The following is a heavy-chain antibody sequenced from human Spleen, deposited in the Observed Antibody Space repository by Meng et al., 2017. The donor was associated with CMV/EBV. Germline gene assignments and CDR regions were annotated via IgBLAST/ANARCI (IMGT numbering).Heavy chain of an antibody. Sequence: ASVKVSCKASGYTFTGYYIHWVRQAPGQGLEWMGWINPNSDDTNYTPKFQGRVTITRDTSASTAYMELSSLRSEDMAVYYCARGGNWNAVNDAFDIWGQGTMVTVSS. D-gene: IGHD1-20*01. V-gene: IGHV1-2*02. CDR2: INPNSDDT. CDR1: GYTFTGYY. CDR3: ARGGNWNAVNDAFDI. J-gene: IGHJ3*02.